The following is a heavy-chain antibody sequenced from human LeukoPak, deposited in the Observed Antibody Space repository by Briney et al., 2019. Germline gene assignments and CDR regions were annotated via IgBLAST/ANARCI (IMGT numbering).Heavy chain of an antibody. CDR3: ARDSTTYYYDSSGYYHNFQH. CDR1: GGTFSSYA. J-gene: IGHJ1*01. D-gene: IGHD3-22*01. CDR2: IIPMFGTA. V-gene: IGHV1-69*13. Sequence: ASVKVSCKASGGTFSSYAISWVRQAPGQGLEWMGGIIPMFGTANYAQKFQGRVTMTADESTSTVYMELSSLRSEDTAVYYCARDSTTYYYDSSGYYHNFQHWGQGTLVTVSS.